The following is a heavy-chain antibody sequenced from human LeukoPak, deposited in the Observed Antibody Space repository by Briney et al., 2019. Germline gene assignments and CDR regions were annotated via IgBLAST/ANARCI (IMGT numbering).Heavy chain of an antibody. D-gene: IGHD5-12*01. Sequence: SETLSLTCTVSGGSVSSADYYWSWIRHPPGKTLEWIGYIYHTGSNNYKYSLKSRVTISLDTSKNRFSLNLNSVTAADTAVYYCARVGVVATVNGYRYHSLDVWGQGTTVTVSS. CDR2: IYHTGSN. CDR1: GGSVSSADYY. J-gene: IGHJ6*02. CDR3: ARVGVVATVNGYRYHSLDV. V-gene: IGHV4-61*08.